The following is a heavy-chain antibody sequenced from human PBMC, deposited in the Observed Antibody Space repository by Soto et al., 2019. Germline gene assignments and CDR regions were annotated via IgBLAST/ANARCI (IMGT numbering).Heavy chain of an antibody. J-gene: IGHJ4*02. CDR2: IGMAGDT. CDR3: TRGIYFGYPLPHRYFYS. CDR1: AFSFANYD. V-gene: IGHV3-13*01. Sequence: EVQLVESGGGLVQPGGSLRLSCVASAFSFANYDMHWVRQVTGRGLEWVSGIGMAGDTYYSSSVKGRFILSRENAKDSLFLQMNSLTPDDMAVYYCTRGIYFGYPLPHRYFYSWGQGTLVTVSS. D-gene: IGHD2-21*01.